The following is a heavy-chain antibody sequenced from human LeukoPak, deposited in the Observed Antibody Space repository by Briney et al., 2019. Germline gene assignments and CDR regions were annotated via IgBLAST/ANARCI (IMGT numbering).Heavy chain of an antibody. CDR3: ARGGIGCFDY. CDR2: VHSDGRST. Sequence: GGSLRLSCAASGFTFSSYWMHWVRQAPGKGLVWVSHVHSDGRSTSYADSVKGRFTISRDNARNTVYLQMNSLRAEDTAVYYCARGGIGCFDYWGQGTLVTVSS. D-gene: IGHD6-19*01. CDR1: GFTFSSYW. J-gene: IGHJ4*02. V-gene: IGHV3-74*01.